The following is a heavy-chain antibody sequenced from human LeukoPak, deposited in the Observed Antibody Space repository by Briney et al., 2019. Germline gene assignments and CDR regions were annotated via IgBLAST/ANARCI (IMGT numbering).Heavy chain of an antibody. J-gene: IGHJ3*01. V-gene: IGHV4-59*01. CDR1: GGSISSYY. Sequence: SETLSLTCTVSGGSISSYYWSWVRQPPGKGLEWIGFVYYTGSTNYSPSLKSRVTISVDTSKNQFSLKLRSVTAADTAVYYCARISSSNWYNERGAFDVWGQGTMVTVSS. CDR2: VYYTGST. CDR3: ARISSSNWYNERGAFDV. D-gene: IGHD6-13*01.